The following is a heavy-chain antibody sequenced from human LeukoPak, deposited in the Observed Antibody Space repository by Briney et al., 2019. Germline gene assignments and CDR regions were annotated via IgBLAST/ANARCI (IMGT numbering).Heavy chain of an antibody. CDR2: INHSGST. Sequence: SETLSLTCAVYGGSFSGYYWSWLRQPPGKGLEWIGEINHSGSTNYNPSLKSRVTISVDTSKNQFSLKLSSVTAADTAVYYCARALGYCSGGSCYAHPWGQGTLVTVSS. CDR3: ARALGYCSGGSCYAHP. J-gene: IGHJ5*02. V-gene: IGHV4-34*01. D-gene: IGHD2-15*01. CDR1: GGSFSGYY.